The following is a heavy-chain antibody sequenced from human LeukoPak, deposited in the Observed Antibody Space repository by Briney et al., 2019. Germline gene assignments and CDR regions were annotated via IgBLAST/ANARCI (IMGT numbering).Heavy chain of an antibody. CDR2: IYHTGST. V-gene: IGHV4-38-2*02. Sequence: TSETLSLTCTVSGYSISSGYYWAWIRQPPGKGLEWIGSIYHTGSTYYNPSLKSRVTISIDTSNNQFSLKLSSVTAADTAVFYCARADSSGYYYDYYGMDVWGQGTTVIVSS. CDR3: ARADSSGYYYDYYGMDV. D-gene: IGHD3-22*01. CDR1: GYSISSGYY. J-gene: IGHJ6*02.